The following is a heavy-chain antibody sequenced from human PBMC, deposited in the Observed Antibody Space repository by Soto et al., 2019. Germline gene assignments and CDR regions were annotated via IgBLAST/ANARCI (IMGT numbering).Heavy chain of an antibody. J-gene: IGHJ4*02. V-gene: IGHV4-31*03. CDR1: GGSISSGGYY. D-gene: IGHD3-3*01. Sequence: PSETLSLTCTVSGGSISSGGYYWSWIRQHPGKGLEWIGYIYYSGSTYYNPFLKSRVTISVDTSKNQFSLKLSSVTAADTAVYYCARGESHDFWSGSPRRGAYFDYWGQGTLVTVSS. CDR2: IYYSGST. CDR3: ARGESHDFWSGSPRRGAYFDY.